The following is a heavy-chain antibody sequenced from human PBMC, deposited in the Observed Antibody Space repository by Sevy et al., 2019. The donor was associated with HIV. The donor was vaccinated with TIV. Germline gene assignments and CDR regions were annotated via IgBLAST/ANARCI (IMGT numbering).Heavy chain of an antibody. CDR3: ARGSRKRCYGMDV. J-gene: IGHJ6*02. CDR1: GDSISGYY. CDR2: IYYTRST. V-gene: IGHV4-59*01. Sequence: SETLSLTCTVSGDSISGYYWSWIRQPPGKGLEWIGLIYYTRSTNYNPTLKRRVTISKDTSKNQVSLKLSSVTAADTAVYYCARGSRKRCYGMDVWGQGTTVTVSS. D-gene: IGHD6-13*01.